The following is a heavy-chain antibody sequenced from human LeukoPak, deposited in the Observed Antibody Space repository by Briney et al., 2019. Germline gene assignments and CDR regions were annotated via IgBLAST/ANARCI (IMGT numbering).Heavy chain of an antibody. Sequence: PSETLSLTCAVSGYSISSDYYWAWIRQPPGKGLEWIGSINHSGTTAYNPSLRSRVTISVDTSKNQFSLKLTSVTAADAAVYFCATDFRSSGSSWGQGTLVTVSS. CDR2: INHSGTT. CDR3: ATDFRSSGSS. J-gene: IGHJ5*02. D-gene: IGHD1-26*01. CDR1: GYSISSDYY. V-gene: IGHV4-38-2*02.